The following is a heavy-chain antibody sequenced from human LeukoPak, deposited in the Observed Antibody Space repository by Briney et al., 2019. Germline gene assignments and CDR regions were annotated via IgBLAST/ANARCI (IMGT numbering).Heavy chain of an antibody. D-gene: IGHD1-14*01. CDR1: GFSFRRHG. Sequence: PGRSLRLSCAASGFSFRRHGMHWVRQAPGKGLEWVAVISYDGSNKYYADSVKGRFTISRDNSKNTLYLQMNSLRAEDTAVYYCARDPEPFDYWGQGTLVTVSS. V-gene: IGHV3-30*03. CDR2: ISYDGSNK. J-gene: IGHJ4*02. CDR3: ARDPEPFDY.